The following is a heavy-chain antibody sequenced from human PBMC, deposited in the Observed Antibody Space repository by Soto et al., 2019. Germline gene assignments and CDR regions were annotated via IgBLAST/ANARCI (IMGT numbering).Heavy chain of an antibody. CDR1: GFTFRNYW. CDR3: ARIASAGRGWDV. V-gene: IGHV3-7*01. CDR2: IKQDGSEK. D-gene: IGHD6-13*01. Sequence: EVQLVESGGGLVQPGGSLRLSCADFGFTFRNYWMSWVRQAPVKGLEWVGNIKQDGSEKNYVDSVKGRFTISRDNAKNSLYLQMNSLRAEDTAVYYCARIASAGRGWDVWGQGTTVVVSS. J-gene: IGHJ6*02.